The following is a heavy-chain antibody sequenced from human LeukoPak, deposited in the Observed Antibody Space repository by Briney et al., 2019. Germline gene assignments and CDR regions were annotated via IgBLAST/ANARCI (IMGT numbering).Heavy chain of an antibody. D-gene: IGHD2-15*01. V-gene: IGHV1-8*01. CDR2: MNPNSGNT. J-gene: IGHJ6*03. Sequence: ASVKVSCKASGYTFTSYDINWVRQATGQGLEWMGWMNPNSGNTGYAQKFQGRVTMTRNTSISTAYMELSSLRSEDTVVYYCARASYCSGGSCYTLRGYYYYYMDVWGKGTTVTISS. CDR3: ARASYCSGGSCYTLRGYYYYYMDV. CDR1: GYTFTSYD.